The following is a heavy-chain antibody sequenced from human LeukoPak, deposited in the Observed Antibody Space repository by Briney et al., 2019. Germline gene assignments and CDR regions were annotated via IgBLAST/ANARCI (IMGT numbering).Heavy chain of an antibody. J-gene: IGHJ3*02. CDR1: GFTFNSYG. Sequence: GGSLRLSCAASGFTFNSYGMNWFRQAAGEGLEWIFYINSVGGTTFYADSVKGRFTITRDNANNTLYLQMNSLRAEDAAIYYCARSHMYGDYGEDIWGHGTVVAVSS. V-gene: IGHV3-48*03. CDR2: INSVGGTT. D-gene: IGHD4-17*01. CDR3: ARSHMYGDYGEDI.